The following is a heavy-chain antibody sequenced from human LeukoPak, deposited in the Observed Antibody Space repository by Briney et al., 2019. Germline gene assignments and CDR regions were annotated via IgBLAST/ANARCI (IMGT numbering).Heavy chain of an antibody. V-gene: IGHV3-48*01. CDR3: ARDYYDFWSGYRLFDY. D-gene: IGHD3-3*01. J-gene: IGHJ4*02. CDR1: GFTFSSYS. Sequence: GGSLRLSCAASGFTFSSYSMNWVRQAPGKGLEWGSYISSSSSTIYYADSVKGRFTISRDNAKNSLYLQMNSLRAEDTAVYYCARDYYDFWSGYRLFDYWGQGTLVTVSS. CDR2: ISSSSSTI.